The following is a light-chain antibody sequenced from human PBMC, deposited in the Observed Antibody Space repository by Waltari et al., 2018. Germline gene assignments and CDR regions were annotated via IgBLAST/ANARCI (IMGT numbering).Light chain of an antibody. CDR2: AAS. V-gene: IGKV1-9*01. J-gene: IGKJ4*01. CDR1: QGLSSH. Sequence: IQLTQSPSSLSASIGDRVTFSCRASQGLSSHLAWFQQRPGKAPKLLLYAASTLQSAVPSRFSGSGAGTDFTLTISSLQPEDVATYYCQHLNSYPLTFGGGTKVEI. CDR3: QHLNSYPLT.